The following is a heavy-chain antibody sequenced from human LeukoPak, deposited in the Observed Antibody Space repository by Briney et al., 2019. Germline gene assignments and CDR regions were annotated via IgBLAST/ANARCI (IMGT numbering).Heavy chain of an antibody. CDR3: ARDSSMLRGPLVIYYFDF. D-gene: IGHD3-10*01. J-gene: IGHJ4*02. CDR2: ISGSGGST. CDR1: GFTFSSYA. Sequence: PGGSLRLSCAASGFTFSSYAMSWVRQAPGKGLEWVSAISGSGGSTYYADSVKGRFTISRDNSKNTLYVQMNSLRADDTAVYYCARDSSMLRGPLVIYYFDFWGQGTLVTVSS. V-gene: IGHV3-23*01.